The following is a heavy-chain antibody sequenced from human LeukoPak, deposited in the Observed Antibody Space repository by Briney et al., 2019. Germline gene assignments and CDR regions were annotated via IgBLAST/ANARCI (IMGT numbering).Heavy chain of an antibody. Sequence: ASVKVSCKASGYTFASYAMNWVRQAPGQGLEWMGWINTNTGNPTYAQGFTGRFVFSLDTSVSTAYLQISSLKAEDTAVYYCAGGDDGSGSYYKPHAFDIWGQGTMVTVSS. CDR3: AGGDDGSGSYYKPHAFDI. V-gene: IGHV7-4-1*02. J-gene: IGHJ3*02. CDR2: INTNTGNP. D-gene: IGHD3-10*01. CDR1: GYTFASYA.